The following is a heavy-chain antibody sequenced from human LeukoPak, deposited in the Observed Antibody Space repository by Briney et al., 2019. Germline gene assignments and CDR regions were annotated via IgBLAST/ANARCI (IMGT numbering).Heavy chain of an antibody. V-gene: IGHV3-53*01. CDR3: ARGWVEGYYYYGMDV. CDR2: IYSGGST. D-gene: IGHD3-16*01. CDR1: GFTLSSYS. J-gene: IGHJ6*02. Sequence: PGGSLRLSCAASGFTLSSYSMNWVRQAPGKGLEWVSVIYSGGSTYYADSVKGRFTISRDNSKNTLYLQMNSLRAEDTAVYYCARGWVEGYYYYGMDVWGQGTTVTVSS.